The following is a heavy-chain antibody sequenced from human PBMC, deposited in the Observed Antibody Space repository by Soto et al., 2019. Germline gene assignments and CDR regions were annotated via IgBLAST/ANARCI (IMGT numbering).Heavy chain of an antibody. CDR2: IYYSGCT. Sequence: SETLSLTCTVSGGSISSGGYYWSWIRQHPGKGLEWIGYIYYSGCTYCNPSLKSRVTISVDTSKNQFSLKLSSVTAADTAVYYCARARYDYVWGSYRYLRYYFDYWGQGTLVTVSS. CDR3: ARARYDYVWGSYRYLRYYFDY. D-gene: IGHD3-16*02. V-gene: IGHV4-31*03. CDR1: GGSISSGGYY. J-gene: IGHJ4*02.